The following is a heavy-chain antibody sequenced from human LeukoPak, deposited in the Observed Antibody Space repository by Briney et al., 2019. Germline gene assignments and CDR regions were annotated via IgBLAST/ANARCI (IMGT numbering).Heavy chain of an antibody. D-gene: IGHD3-10*01. CDR1: GFTFSSYE. Sequence: PGGSLRLSCAASGFTFSSYEMNWVRQAPGTGLEWVSFISSSGTTIYYADSVEGRFTISRDNAKNSLYLQMHSLRAEDTAVYYCARNPPPLGAFYYGSGSYFYYWGQGTLVTVSS. CDR3: ARNPPPLGAFYYGSGSYFYY. V-gene: IGHV3-48*03. J-gene: IGHJ4*02. CDR2: ISSSGTTI.